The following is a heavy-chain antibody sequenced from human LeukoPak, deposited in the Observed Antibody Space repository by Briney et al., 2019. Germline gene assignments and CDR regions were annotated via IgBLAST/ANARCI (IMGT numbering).Heavy chain of an antibody. CDR2: IYSGGST. V-gene: IGHV3-66*01. CDR3: ARAAAGGDYYFDY. D-gene: IGHD2-21*02. J-gene: IGHJ4*02. Sequence: PGGSLRLSCAASGFTFSSYSMTWVRQAPGKGLEWVSVIYSGGSTYYADSVKGRFTISRDNSKNTLYLQMNSLRAEDTAVYYCARAAAGGDYYFDYWGQGTLVTVSS. CDR1: GFTFSSYS.